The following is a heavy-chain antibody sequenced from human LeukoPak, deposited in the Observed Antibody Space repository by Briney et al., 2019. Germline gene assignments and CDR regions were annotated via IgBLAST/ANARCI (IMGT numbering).Heavy chain of an antibody. D-gene: IGHD2-8*01. V-gene: IGHV3-23*01. CDR2: ISGSGGST. CDR1: GFTFSSYA. CDR3: EKFFCTNGECYKGENFFAY. J-gene: IGHJ4*02. Sequence: GGSLRLSCAASGFTFSSYAMSWVRQAPGRGLEWVSAISGSGGSTYYADSVKGRFTISRDNSKNTLYLQMNSLRAEDTAVYYCEKFFCTNGECYKGENFFAYGGKGPLDPVSS.